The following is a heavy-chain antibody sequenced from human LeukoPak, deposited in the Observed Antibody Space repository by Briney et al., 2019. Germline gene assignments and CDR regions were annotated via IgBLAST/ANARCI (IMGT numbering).Heavy chain of an antibody. V-gene: IGHV1-24*01. CDR2: FDPEDGET. D-gene: IGHD2-15*01. CDR1: GYTLTELS. CDR3: ATAELGVLHCSGGSCYSSYYYYMDV. J-gene: IGHJ6*03. Sequence: ASVKVSCKVSGYTLTELSMHWVRQAPGKGLEWMGGFDPEDGETIYAQKFQGRVTMTEDTSTDTAYMELSSLRSEDTAVYYCATAELGVLHCSGGSCYSSYYYYMDVWGKGTTVTVSS.